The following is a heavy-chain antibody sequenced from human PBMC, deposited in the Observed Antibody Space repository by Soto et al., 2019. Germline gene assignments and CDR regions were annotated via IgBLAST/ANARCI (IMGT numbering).Heavy chain of an antibody. Sequence: LGESLKISCKGSGYSFTSYWIGWVRQMPGKGLEWMGIIYPGDSDTRYSPSFQGRVTISADKSISTAYLQWSSLKASDTAMYYCARTYYYGSGSPNWFDPWGQGTLVTVSS. D-gene: IGHD3-10*01. CDR2: IYPGDSDT. CDR3: ARTYYYGSGSPNWFDP. V-gene: IGHV5-51*01. CDR1: GYSFTSYW. J-gene: IGHJ5*02.